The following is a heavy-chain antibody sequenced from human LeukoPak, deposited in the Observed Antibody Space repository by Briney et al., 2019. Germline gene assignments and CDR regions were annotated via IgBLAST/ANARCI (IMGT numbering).Heavy chain of an antibody. V-gene: IGHV3-7*01. J-gene: IGHJ4*02. CDR1: GLSFSGSW. Sequence: PGGSLRLSCGGSGLSFSGSWMSWVRQAPGKGPEWVANIKEDGSERYYVGSVRGRFTISRDNAKNSLYPQMNSLRAEDTAVYYCARESRSSSSRRVTRTFDYWGQGTLVTVSS. D-gene: IGHD6-13*01. CDR3: ARESRSSSSRRVTRTFDY. CDR2: IKEDGSER.